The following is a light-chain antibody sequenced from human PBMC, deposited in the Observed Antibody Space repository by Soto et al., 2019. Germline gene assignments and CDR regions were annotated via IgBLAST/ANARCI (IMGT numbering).Light chain of an antibody. J-gene: IGKJ1*01. V-gene: IGKV3-15*01. CDR2: GAS. CDR3: QQYNDWPWT. Sequence: EIVLTQSPATLSLSPGERAILSCRASQSVSTFLAWFQQKPGQAPRLLIYGASYRATGNPARFSGSGSGTEFTLTISSLQSEDFAVYYCQQYNDWPWTFGQGTKVDI. CDR1: QSVSTF.